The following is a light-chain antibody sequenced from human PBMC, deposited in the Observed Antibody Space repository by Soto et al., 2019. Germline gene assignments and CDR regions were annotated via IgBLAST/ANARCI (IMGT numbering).Light chain of an antibody. CDR2: DAS. V-gene: IGKV3-15*01. J-gene: IGKJ4*01. CDR3: QQYNNWPLT. CDR1: QSVNRN. Sequence: EIVMTQSPATLSVSPGERATLSCRASQSVNRNLAWYQQKPGQTPRLLIYDASSRATGIPARFSGSGSGTDFTLTISSLQSEDFEVYYCQQYNNWPLTFGGGTNVEIK.